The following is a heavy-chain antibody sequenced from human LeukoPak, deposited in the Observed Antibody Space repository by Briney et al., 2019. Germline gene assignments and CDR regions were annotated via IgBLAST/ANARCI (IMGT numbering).Heavy chain of an antibody. CDR3: ARVGITAATADY. CDR2: INPRGGST. D-gene: IGHD6-25*01. CDR1: GYTFTGYY. V-gene: IGHV1-46*01. Sequence: ASVKVSCKASGYTFTGYYMHWVRQAPGQGPEWMGIINPRGGSTDYAQKFQGRVTMTSDTSTSTVYMELNSLRSEDTAVYFCARVGITAATADYWGQGTLVTVSS. J-gene: IGHJ4*02.